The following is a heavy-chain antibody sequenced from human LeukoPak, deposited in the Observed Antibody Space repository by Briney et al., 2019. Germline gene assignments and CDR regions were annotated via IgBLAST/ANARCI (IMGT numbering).Heavy chain of an antibody. V-gene: IGHV4-61*02. J-gene: IGHJ6*03. CDR2: IYTSGST. Sequence: SQTLSLTCTVSGGSISSGNYYWSWIRQPAGKGLEWIGRIYTSGSTNYNPSLKSRVTISVDTSKNQFSLKLSSVTAADTAVYYCARDLGSEAMATYYYYYYMDVWGKGTTVTVSS. D-gene: IGHD5-18*01. CDR3: ARDLGSEAMATYYYYYYMDV. CDR1: GGSISSGNYY.